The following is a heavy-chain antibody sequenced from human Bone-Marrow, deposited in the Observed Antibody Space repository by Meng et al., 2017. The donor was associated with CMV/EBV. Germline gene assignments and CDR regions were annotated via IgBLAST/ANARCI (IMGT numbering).Heavy chain of an antibody. J-gene: IGHJ4*02. CDR1: GGSISSSNW. Sequence: GSLRLSCAVSGGSISSSNWWSWVRQPPGKGLEWIGEIYHSGSTNYNPSLKSRVTISVDKSKNQFSLKLSSVTAADTAVYYCASAAGTGGLDYWGQGTLVTVSS. V-gene: IGHV4-4*02. CDR3: ASAAGTGGLDY. CDR2: IYHSGST.